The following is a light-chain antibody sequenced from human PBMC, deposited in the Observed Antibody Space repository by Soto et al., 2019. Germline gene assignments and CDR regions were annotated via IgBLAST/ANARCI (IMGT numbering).Light chain of an antibody. CDR2: GAS. Sequence: EIVLTQSPATLSVFLGERATLSCRASQSVSSNLAWYQQKPGQAPRLLIYGASTRATGIPARFSGSGSETKFTLTISSLQSEDFAVYYCQQYNNWPPLTFGGGTKVDIK. CDR1: QSVSSN. V-gene: IGKV3-15*01. J-gene: IGKJ4*01. CDR3: QQYNNWPPLT.